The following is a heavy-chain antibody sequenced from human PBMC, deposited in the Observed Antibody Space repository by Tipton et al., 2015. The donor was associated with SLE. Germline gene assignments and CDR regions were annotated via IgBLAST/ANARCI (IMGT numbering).Heavy chain of an antibody. D-gene: IGHD2-8*01. CDR1: GGPTSSYY. V-gene: IGHV4-59*01. Sequence: TLSLTCTVSGGPTSSYYWGWIRQPPGKGLEWIASIYYSGTINYNPSLKSRVTVSVDTSKNQFSLKLSSVTAADTAVYYCAREEGQWDAFDIWGQGTMVTVSS. CDR2: IYYSGTI. CDR3: AREEGQWDAFDI. J-gene: IGHJ3*02.